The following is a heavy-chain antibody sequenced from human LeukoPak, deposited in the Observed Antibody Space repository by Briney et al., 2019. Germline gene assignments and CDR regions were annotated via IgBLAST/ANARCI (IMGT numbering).Heavy chain of an antibody. D-gene: IGHD1-26*01. Sequence: SETLSLTCAVFGGSFSNYYLHWIRHPPEKGLGWIGEIDHSGNTKYNPSLKNRLTISVDTSKNEFSLNLSSVTATAVYYRVIFIMGTTTTDYWGQGTLVAVSS. CDR2: IDHSGNT. V-gene: IGHV4-34*07. CDR1: GGSFSNYY. J-gene: IGHJ4*02. CDR3: VIFIMGTTTTDY.